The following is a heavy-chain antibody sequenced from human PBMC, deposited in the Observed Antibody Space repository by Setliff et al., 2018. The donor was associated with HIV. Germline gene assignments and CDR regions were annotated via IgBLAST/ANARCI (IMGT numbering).Heavy chain of an antibody. V-gene: IGHV3-21*04. J-gene: IGHJ4*02. CDR2: ISSSSSYI. CDR3: ARAGGLAASGSFDY. CDR1: GFTFSSYS. D-gene: IGHD6-13*01. Sequence: TGGSLRLSCAASGFTFSSYSMNWVRQAPGKGLEWVSSISSSSSYIYYADSVKGRFTISRDNAKNSLHLQMNGLRAEDAAFYYCARAGGLAASGSFDYWGQGTLGAVSS.